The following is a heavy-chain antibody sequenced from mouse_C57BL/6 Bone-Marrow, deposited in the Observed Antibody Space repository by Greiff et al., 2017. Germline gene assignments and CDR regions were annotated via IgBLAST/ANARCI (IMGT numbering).Heavy chain of an antibody. CDR2: ISSGGSYT. Sequence: EVQRVESGGDLVKPGGSLKLSCAASGFTFSSYGMSWVRQTPDKRLEWVATISSGGSYTYYPDSVKGRFPISRDNAKNTLYLQMSSLKSEDTAMYYCASRTGTWYFDVWGTGTTVTVSS. D-gene: IGHD4-1*01. CDR3: ASRTGTWYFDV. CDR1: GFTFSSYG. V-gene: IGHV5-6*01. J-gene: IGHJ1*03.